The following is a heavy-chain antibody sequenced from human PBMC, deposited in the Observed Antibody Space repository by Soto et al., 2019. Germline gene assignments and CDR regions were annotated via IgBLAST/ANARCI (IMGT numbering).Heavy chain of an antibody. CDR1: GFTFSSYW. Sequence: GGSLRLSCAASGFTFSSYWMSWVRQAPGKGLEWVANIKQDGSEKYYVDSVKGRFTISRDNAKNSLYLQMNSLRAEDTAVYYCAREYRIAAAPGDAFDIWGQGTMVTVSS. CDR2: IKQDGSEK. CDR3: AREYRIAAAPGDAFDI. J-gene: IGHJ3*02. V-gene: IGHV3-7*01. D-gene: IGHD6-13*01.